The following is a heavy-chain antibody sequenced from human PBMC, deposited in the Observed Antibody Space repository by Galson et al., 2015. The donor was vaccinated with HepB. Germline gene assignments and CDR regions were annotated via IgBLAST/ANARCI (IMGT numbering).Heavy chain of an antibody. CDR2: VYPDDSTT. CDR1: GSSFSNFW. J-gene: IGHJ4*02. V-gene: IGHV5-51*01. Sequence: QSGAEVKNPGESLKISCKGSGSSFSNFWIDWVRQMPGKGLEWMGIVYPDDSTTKYSPSFQGQVTISADKSITTAYLQWSSLKASDTAIYYCARRSAYGTMDSWGQGTLVTVSS. CDR3: ARRSAYGTMDS. D-gene: IGHD5-12*01.